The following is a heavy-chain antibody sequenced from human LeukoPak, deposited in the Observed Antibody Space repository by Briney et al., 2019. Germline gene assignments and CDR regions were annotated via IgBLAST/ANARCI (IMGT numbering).Heavy chain of an antibody. Sequence: GGSLRLSCAASGFTFSSYSMNWVRQAPGKGLEWVSSIGSTSGFTYYADSVKGRFIISRDNAKNSLYLQMNGLRVEDTAVYYCARDGYTGYDRRGFGCYWGQGTLVTVSS. D-gene: IGHD5-12*01. CDR2: IGSTSGFT. V-gene: IGHV3-21*01. CDR1: GFTFSSYS. J-gene: IGHJ4*02. CDR3: ARDGYTGYDRRGFGCY.